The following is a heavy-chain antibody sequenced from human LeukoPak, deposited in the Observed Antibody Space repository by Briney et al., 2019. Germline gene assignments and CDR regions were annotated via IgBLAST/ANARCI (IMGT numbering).Heavy chain of an antibody. Sequence: SETLSLTCTVSGGSISSYYWSSIRQPPGKGLGWIGYIYYRGSTNYNPSLKSRVTISVDTSKTQFSLQLSSVAAADTAVYYCARERGTDYGDADAFDIWGQGTMVTVSS. CDR1: GGSISSYY. CDR3: ARERGTDYGDADAFDI. J-gene: IGHJ3*02. CDR2: IYYRGST. D-gene: IGHD4-17*01. V-gene: IGHV4-59*01.